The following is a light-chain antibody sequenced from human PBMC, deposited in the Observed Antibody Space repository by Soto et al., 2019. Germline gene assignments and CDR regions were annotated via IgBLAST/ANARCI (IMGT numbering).Light chain of an antibody. V-gene: IGLV2-14*01. CDR2: DVS. Sequence: QSVLKQPASVSGSPGQAITISCTGTSSDVGGYNYVSWYQQHPGKAPKFMIYDVSNRPSGVSNRFSGSKSGNKASLTISGLQAEDEADYYCCSYTTSNTRQIVFGTGTKVTVL. CDR3: CSYTTSNTRQIV. J-gene: IGLJ1*01. CDR1: SSDVGGYNY.